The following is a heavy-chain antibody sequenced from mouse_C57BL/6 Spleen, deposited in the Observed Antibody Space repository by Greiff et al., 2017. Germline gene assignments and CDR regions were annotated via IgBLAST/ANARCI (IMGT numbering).Heavy chain of an antibody. V-gene: IGHV1-22*01. Sequence: EVQLKESGPELVKPGASVKMSCKASGYTFTDYNMHWVKQSHGKSLEWIGYINPNNGGTSYNQKFKGKATLTVNKSSSTAYMELRSLTSEDSAVYYCARGRGYDWYFDVWGTGTTVTVSS. J-gene: IGHJ1*03. CDR2: INPNNGGT. D-gene: IGHD2-2*01. CDR3: ARGRGYDWYFDV. CDR1: GYTFTDYN.